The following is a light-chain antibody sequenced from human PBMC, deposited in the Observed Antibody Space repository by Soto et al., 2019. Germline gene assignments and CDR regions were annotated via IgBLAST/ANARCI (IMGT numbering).Light chain of an antibody. J-gene: IGKJ1*01. V-gene: IGKV3-15*01. CDR2: DAS. Sequence: ERVMTQSPATLSVSPGDRASFSCRASQNVRTNVAWYQQKPGQAPRLLIYDASTRATGIPARFSGSGSGTEFTLTIASLQSEDFAVYYCQQYNNWRWTFGQGTKVEIK. CDR1: QNVRTN. CDR3: QQYNNWRWT.